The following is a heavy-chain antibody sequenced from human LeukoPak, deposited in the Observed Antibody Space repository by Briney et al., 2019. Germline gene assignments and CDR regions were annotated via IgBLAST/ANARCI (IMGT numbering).Heavy chain of an antibody. V-gene: IGHV3-20*04. Sequence: GGSLRLSCTSSGFAFDDYGMGWVRQAPGKGLEWVSGINWNGDSTNYADSVKGRFTISRDNSKNTLYLQMNSLRAEDTAIYYCAKLTWNIVATKGALDIWGQGTMVTVSS. J-gene: IGHJ3*02. CDR2: INWNGDST. D-gene: IGHD5-12*01. CDR3: AKLTWNIVATKGALDI. CDR1: GFAFDDYG.